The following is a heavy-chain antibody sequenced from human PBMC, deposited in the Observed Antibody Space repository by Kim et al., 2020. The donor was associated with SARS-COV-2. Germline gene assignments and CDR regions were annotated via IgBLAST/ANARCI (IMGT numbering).Heavy chain of an antibody. CDR3: ASHYDILTGYLTYYYGMDV. D-gene: IGHD3-9*01. CDR1: GGSISSSSYY. J-gene: IGHJ6*02. CDR2: IYYSGST. Sequence: SETLSLTCTVSGGSISSSSYYWGWIRQPPGKGLEWIGSIYYSGSTYYNPSLKSRVTISVDTSKNQFSLKLSSVTAADTAVYYCASHYDILTGYLTYYYGMDVWGQGTTVTVSS. V-gene: IGHV4-39*01.